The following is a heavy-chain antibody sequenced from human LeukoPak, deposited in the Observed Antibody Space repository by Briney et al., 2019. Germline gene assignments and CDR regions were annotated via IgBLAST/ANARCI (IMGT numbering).Heavy chain of an antibody. D-gene: IGHD1-1*01. V-gene: IGHV4-61*05. Sequence: SETLSLTCTVSGGSISSSSYYWSWIRQPPGKGLEWIGYIYYSGSTNYNPSLKSRVTISVDTSKNQFSLKLSSVTAADTAVYYCARHLAGTTENWFDPWGQGTLVTVSS. CDR1: GGSISSSSYY. CDR2: IYYSGST. CDR3: ARHLAGTTENWFDP. J-gene: IGHJ5*02.